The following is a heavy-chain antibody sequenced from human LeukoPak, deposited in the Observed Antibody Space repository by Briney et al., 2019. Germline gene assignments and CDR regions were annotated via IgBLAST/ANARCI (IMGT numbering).Heavy chain of an antibody. D-gene: IGHD3-3*01. J-gene: IGHJ4*02. CDR2: ISYDGSNK. V-gene: IGHV3-30*18. CDR3: AKDSSISRITIFGAGSDY. CDR1: GFTFSSYG. Sequence: GGSLRLSRAASGFTFSSYGMHWVRQAPGKGLEWVAVISYDGSNKYYADSVKGRFTISRDNSKNTLYLQMNSLRAEDTAVYYCAKDSSISRITIFGAGSDYWGQGTLVTVSS.